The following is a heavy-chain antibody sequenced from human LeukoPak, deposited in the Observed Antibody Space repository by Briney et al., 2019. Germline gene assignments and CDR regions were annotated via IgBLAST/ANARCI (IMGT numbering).Heavy chain of an antibody. Sequence: SETLSLTCTVSGGSISNGDHYWSWIRQHPGKGLEWIGYIYYSGSTYYNPSLKSRVTISVDTSKNQFSLKLSSVTAADTAVYYCARDCSGGSCYYYGMDVWGQGTTVTVS. J-gene: IGHJ6*02. V-gene: IGHV4-30-4*08. D-gene: IGHD2-15*01. CDR3: ARDCSGGSCYYYGMDV. CDR1: GGSISNGDHY. CDR2: IYYSGST.